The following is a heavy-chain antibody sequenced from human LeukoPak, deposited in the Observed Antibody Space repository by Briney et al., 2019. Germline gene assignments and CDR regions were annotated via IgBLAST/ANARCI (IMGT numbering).Heavy chain of an antibody. CDR3: ARDLMGIAYRGAFYY. CDR1: GFTFDDYA. V-gene: IGHV3-9*01. J-gene: IGHJ4*02. CDR2: IGWNSGSI. Sequence: GGSLRLSCAVSGFTFDDYAMHWVRQAPGKGLEWVSSIGWNSGSIGYVDSVKGRFTISRDNAKNSLYLQMNSLRAEDTAVYYCARDLMGIAYRGAFYYWGQGTLVTVSS. D-gene: IGHD6-13*01.